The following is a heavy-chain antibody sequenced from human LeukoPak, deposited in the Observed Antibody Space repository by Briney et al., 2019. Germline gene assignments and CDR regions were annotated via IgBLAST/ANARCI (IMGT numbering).Heavy chain of an antibody. J-gene: IGHJ4*02. D-gene: IGHD6-13*01. CDR1: GGSISSSSYY. V-gene: IGHV4-39*01. CDR3: ARHRHALAAAGYFDY. CDR2: IYYSGST. Sequence: SETLSLTCTVSGGSISSSSYYWGWIRQPPGKGLEWIGSIYYSGSTYHNPSLKSRVTISVDTSKNQFSLKLSSVTAADTAVYYCARHRHALAAAGYFDYWGQGTLVTVSS.